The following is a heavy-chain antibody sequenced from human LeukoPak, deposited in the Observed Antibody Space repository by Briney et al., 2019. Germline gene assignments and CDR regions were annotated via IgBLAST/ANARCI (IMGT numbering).Heavy chain of an antibody. CDR1: GGAISSGY. Sequence: PSETLSLTCSVSGGAISSGYWAWIRQPPGKGLEWIAYVHSSGYTSYNPSLKSRVTISIDTSKNQFSLKLNSVTAADTAVYYCAGYGSGSYHKAFDYWGQGTLVTVSS. V-gene: IGHV4-59*01. CDR2: VHSSGYT. CDR3: AGYGSGSYHKAFDY. J-gene: IGHJ4*02. D-gene: IGHD3-10*01.